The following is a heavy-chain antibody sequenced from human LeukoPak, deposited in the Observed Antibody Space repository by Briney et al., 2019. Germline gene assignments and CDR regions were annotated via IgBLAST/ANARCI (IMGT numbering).Heavy chain of an antibody. CDR1: GGSISTSY. CDR2: IHYSGQN. D-gene: IGHD5-12*01. J-gene: IGHJ4*02. CDR3: ARGFDYKSTYFDN. V-gene: IGHV4-59*01. Sequence: PSETLSLTCTVSGGSISTSYRNWLRQSPGKGLQWIGYIHYSGQNKYNPSLKSRVAISMDTPKSQISLKLTSVTAADTAVYYCARGFDYKSTYFDNWGQGTLVTVSP.